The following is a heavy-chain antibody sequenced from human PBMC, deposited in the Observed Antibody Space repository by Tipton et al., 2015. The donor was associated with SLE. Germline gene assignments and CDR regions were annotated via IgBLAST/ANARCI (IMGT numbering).Heavy chain of an antibody. CDR1: GFTFSSYA. D-gene: IGHD2-15*01. CDR3: ARDSAIIAGGMDV. J-gene: IGHJ6*02. CDR2: ISYDGSNK. Sequence: SLRLSCAASGFTFSSYAMYWVRQAPGKGLEWVAVISYDGSNKYYADSVKGRFTISRDNSKNTLYLQMNSLRAEDTAVYYCARDSAIIAGGMDVWGQGTTVTVSS. V-gene: IGHV3-30*04.